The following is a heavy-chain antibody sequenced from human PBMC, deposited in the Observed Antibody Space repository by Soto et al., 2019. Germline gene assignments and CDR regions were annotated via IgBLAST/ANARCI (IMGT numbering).Heavy chain of an antibody. CDR2: IWYDGSNK. J-gene: IGHJ6*03. V-gene: IGHV3-33*01. Sequence: GGSLRLSCAASGFTFSSYGMHWVRQAPGKGLEWVTVIWYDGSNKYYADSVKGRFTISRDNSKNTLYLQMNSLRAEDTAVYYCARTSYYGSGSYYNAVLYMDVWGKGTTVTVSS. CDR3: ARTSYYGSGSYYNAVLYMDV. CDR1: GFTFSSYG. D-gene: IGHD3-10*01.